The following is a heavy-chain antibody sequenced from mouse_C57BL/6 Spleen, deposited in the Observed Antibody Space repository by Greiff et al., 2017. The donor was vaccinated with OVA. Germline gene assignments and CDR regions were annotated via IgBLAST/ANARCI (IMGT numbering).Heavy chain of an antibody. D-gene: IGHD2-3*01. J-gene: IGHJ2*01. CDR1: GYTFTSYW. CDR3: ARDGYYREYYFDY. V-gene: IGHV1-64*01. CDR2: IHPNSGST. Sequence: VQLQQPGAELVKPGASVKLSCKASGYTFTSYWMHWVKQRPGQGLEWIGMIHPNSGSTNYNEKFKSKATLTVDKSSSTAYMQLSSLTSEDSAVYYCARDGYYREYYFDYWGQGTTLKVSS.